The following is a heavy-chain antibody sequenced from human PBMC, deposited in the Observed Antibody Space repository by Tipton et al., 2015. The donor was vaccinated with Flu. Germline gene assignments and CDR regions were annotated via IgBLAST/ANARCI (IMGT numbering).Heavy chain of an antibody. CDR3: AGLRREERYYDTRGLLD. J-gene: IGHJ1*01. D-gene: IGHD3-22*01. CDR1: GYSISSGYY. Sequence: TLFLTCTVSGYSISSGYYWGWIRQPPGKGLEWIGNIYHSGGTYYNPSLKGRVTISEDTSKNQFSLKLTSVTAADTAVYYCAGLRREERYYDTRGLLDWGQGTLVAVSS. CDR2: IYHSGGT. V-gene: IGHV4-38-2*02.